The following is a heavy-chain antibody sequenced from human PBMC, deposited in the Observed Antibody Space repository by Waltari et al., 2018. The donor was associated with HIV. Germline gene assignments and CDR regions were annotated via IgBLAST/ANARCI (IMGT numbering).Heavy chain of an antibody. CDR1: GGSITRNDFY. Sequence: QLHLQESGPGLVKPSETLALTCTVSGGSITRNDFYWAWIRQPPGKGLEWIGLMYNSVTPDYNPALKSRVSMSRDTSKNRFSLRLHSVTAADTAIYYCARRGDGFNQHARLDHWGPGTLVTVSS. D-gene: IGHD2-2*01. CDR3: ARRGDGFNQHARLDH. J-gene: IGHJ4*02. V-gene: IGHV4-39*01. CDR2: MYNSVTP.